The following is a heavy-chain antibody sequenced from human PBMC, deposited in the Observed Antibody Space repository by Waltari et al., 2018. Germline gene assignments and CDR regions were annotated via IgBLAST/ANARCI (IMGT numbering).Heavy chain of an antibody. D-gene: IGHD2-21*01. J-gene: IGHJ3*02. CDR1: GYRFINYW. CDR3: ARRGYCGGDCYIDI. V-gene: IGHV5-51*01. Sequence: EVQLVQSGAEVKEPGAFLKLSCKGSGYRFINYWIPWVRQMPGKGREWMGAIDPGDSDTRYSPSFHGQVTISADKSINTAYLQWSTLKASDTAIYYCARRGYCGGDCYIDIWGQGTMVTVSS. CDR2: IDPGDSDT.